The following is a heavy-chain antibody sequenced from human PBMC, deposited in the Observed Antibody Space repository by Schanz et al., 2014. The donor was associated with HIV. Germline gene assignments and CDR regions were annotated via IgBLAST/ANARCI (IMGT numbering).Heavy chain of an antibody. CDR2: MWSDGSNK. D-gene: IGHD5-18*01. CDR1: GFTFSAYV. CDR3: ARDLTGYFTMDA. J-gene: IGHJ6*02. V-gene: IGHV3-33*08. Sequence: QVHLVESGGGVVQPGGSLRLSCVASGFTFSAYVMHWGRQAPGKGLEWVASMWSDGSNKYYAESVRGRFTISRDNSKDTLYLEMNSLREDDTAVYSCARDLTGYFTMDAWGQGTTVTVYS.